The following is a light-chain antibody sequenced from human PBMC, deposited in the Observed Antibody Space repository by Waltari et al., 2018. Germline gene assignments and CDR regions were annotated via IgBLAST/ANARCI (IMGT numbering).Light chain of an antibody. Sequence: DIQMTQSPSTLSASVGDTITITCRASQSISNYLAWYHQKPGKAPKLLIYKASSSGSGVPSRFSGSGSGTEFTLTISSLQPDDSATYYCQQYNTYSSFGQGSKLEI. V-gene: IGKV1-5*03. J-gene: IGKJ2*03. CDR2: KAS. CDR1: QSISNY. CDR3: QQYNTYSS.